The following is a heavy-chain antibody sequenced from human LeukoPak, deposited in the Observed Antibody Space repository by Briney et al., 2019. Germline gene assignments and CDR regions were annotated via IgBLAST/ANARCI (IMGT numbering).Heavy chain of an antibody. Sequence: GGSLRLSCAASGFTFSSYSMNWVRQAPGKGREWVSSISSSSSYIYYADSVKGRFTISRDNAKNSLYLQMNSLRAEDTAVYYCARARYSYGTVDYWGQGTLVTVSS. D-gene: IGHD5-18*01. J-gene: IGHJ4*02. CDR3: ARARYSYGTVDY. V-gene: IGHV3-21*01. CDR2: ISSSSSYI. CDR1: GFTFSSYS.